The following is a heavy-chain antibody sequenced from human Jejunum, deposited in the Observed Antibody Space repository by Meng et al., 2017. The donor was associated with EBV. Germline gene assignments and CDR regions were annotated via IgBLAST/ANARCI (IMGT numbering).Heavy chain of an antibody. CDR1: GGSFSSSGYY. V-gene: IGHV4-39*07. CDR2: IYYSGNT. Sequence: LQLQESGPGLVKPSEXLSLTCTVLGGSFSSSGYYWNWIRQPPGKGLEWIGSIYYSGNTYYNPSLKSRVTISIDPSKNQFSLKLISVTAADTAVYFCAREVSNTSSWGSFDYWGQGALVTVSS. J-gene: IGHJ4*02. D-gene: IGHD6-13*01. CDR3: AREVSNTSSWGSFDY.